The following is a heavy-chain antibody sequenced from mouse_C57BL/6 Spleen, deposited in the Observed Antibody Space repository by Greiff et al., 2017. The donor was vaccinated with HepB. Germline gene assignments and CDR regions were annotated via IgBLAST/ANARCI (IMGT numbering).Heavy chain of an antibody. J-gene: IGHJ4*01. Sequence: VHLVESGPGLVAPSQSLSITCTVSGFSLTSYGVSWVRQPPGKGLEWLGVIWGDGSTNYHSALISRLSISKDNSKSQVFLKVNSLQTDDTATYYCAKGGILLRFHYYAMDYWGQGTSVTVSS. CDR1: GFSLTSYG. CDR2: IWGDGST. CDR3: AKGGILLRFHYYAMDY. V-gene: IGHV2-3*01. D-gene: IGHD1-1*01.